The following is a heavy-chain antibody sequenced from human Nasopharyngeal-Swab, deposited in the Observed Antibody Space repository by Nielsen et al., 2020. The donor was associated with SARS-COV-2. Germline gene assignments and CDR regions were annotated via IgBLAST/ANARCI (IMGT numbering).Heavy chain of an antibody. CDR1: GFTFSSYS. CDR3: ARDRTNDYYYYMDV. V-gene: IGHV3-21*01. Sequence: GESLKISCAASGFTFSSYSMNWVRQAPGKGPEWVSSISSSSSYIYYADSVKGRFTISRDNAKNSLYLQMNSLRAEDTAVYYCARDRTNDYYYYMDVWGKGTTVTVSS. CDR2: ISSSSSYI. J-gene: IGHJ6*03. D-gene: IGHD1-1*01.